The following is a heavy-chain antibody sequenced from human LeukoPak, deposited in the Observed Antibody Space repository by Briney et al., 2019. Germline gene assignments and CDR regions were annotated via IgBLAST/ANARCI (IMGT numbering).Heavy chain of an antibody. CDR2: IYYSGST. CDR1: GGSISSSSYY. V-gene: IGHV4-39*01. CDR3: ARHRDYYDSSGYDY. J-gene: IGHJ4*02. Sequence: SETLSLTCTVSGGSISSSSYYWGWIRQPPGKGLEWIGSIYYSGSTYYNPSLKSRVTISVDTSKDQFSLKLSSVTAADTAVYYCARHRDYYDSSGYDYWGQGTLVTVSS. D-gene: IGHD3-22*01.